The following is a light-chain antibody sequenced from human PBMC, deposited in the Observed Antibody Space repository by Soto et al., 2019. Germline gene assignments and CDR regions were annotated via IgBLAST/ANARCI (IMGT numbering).Light chain of an antibody. V-gene: IGLV2-8*01. Sequence: QSVLTQPASVSGSPGQSITISCTGTSSDVGGYNYVSWYQQHPGKAPKVIINEVSKRPSGVPDRFSGSKSGNTASLTVSGLQADDEADYYCSSYAGSNTFVFGSGTKVTVL. CDR1: SSDVGGYNY. CDR3: SSYAGSNTFV. CDR2: EVS. J-gene: IGLJ1*01.